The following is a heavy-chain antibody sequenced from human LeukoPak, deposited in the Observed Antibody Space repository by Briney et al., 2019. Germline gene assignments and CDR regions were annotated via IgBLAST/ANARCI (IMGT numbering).Heavy chain of an antibody. V-gene: IGHV4-34*01. Sequence: SETLSLTCAVYGGSFSGYYWSWIRQPPGKGLEWIGEINHSGSTNYNPSLKSRVTISVDTSKNQFSLKLSSVTAADTAVYYCARGPYCGGDCSFDYWGQGTLLVTVSS. CDR3: ARGPYCGGDCSFDY. CDR2: INHSGST. J-gene: IGHJ4*02. CDR1: GGSFSGYY. D-gene: IGHD2-21*01.